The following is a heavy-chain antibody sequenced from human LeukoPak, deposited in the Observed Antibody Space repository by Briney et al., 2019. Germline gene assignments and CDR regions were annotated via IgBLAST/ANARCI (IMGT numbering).Heavy chain of an antibody. CDR3: AREQGIAAAAGS. CDR1: GYTFTGYY. V-gene: IGHV1-2*02. J-gene: IGHJ4*02. CDR2: INPNSGGT. D-gene: IGHD6-13*01. Sequence: ASVKVSCKASGYTFTGYYMHWVRQAPGQGLEWMGWINPNSGGTNYAQKFQGRVTMTRDTSISTAYMELSRLRSDDTAVYYCAREQGIAAAAGSWGQGTLDTVSS.